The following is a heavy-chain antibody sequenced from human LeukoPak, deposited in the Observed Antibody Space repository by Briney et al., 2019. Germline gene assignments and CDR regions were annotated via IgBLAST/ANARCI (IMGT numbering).Heavy chain of an antibody. D-gene: IGHD5-12*01. J-gene: IGHJ4*02. V-gene: IGHV3-53*01. CDR3: AKATVGGYED. CDR1: GITVSSNY. Sequence: PGGSLRLSCAAPGITVSSNYMSWVRQAPGKGLEWVSVVASDGSTKYADSVKGRFAISRDNSKNTLYLQMNSLRAEGTGVYYCAKATVGGYEDWGQGTLVTVSS. CDR2: VASDGST.